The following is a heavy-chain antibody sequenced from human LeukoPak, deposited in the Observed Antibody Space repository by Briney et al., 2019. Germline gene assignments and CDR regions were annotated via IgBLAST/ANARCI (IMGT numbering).Heavy chain of an antibody. CDR1: GYTFTKCA. CDR2: IIPIFGTA. J-gene: IGHJ4*02. V-gene: IGHV1-69*13. CDR3: ASSNDY. Sequence: SVKVSCKASGYTFTKCAMNWVRQAPGQGLEWMGGIIPIFGTANYAQKFQGRVTITADESTSTAYMELSSLRSEDTAVYYCASSNDYWGQGTLVTVSS.